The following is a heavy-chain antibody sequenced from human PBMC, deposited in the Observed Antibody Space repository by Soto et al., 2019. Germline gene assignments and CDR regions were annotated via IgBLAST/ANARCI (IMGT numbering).Heavy chain of an antibody. CDR1: GGSVSSGSYY. CDR2: IYYSGST. Sequence: QVQLQESGPGLVKPSETLSLTCTVSGGSVSSGSYYWSWIRQPPGKGLEWIGYIYYSGSTNYNPSLKSRXXXSVDTSXNXXXLXLXXXXXXXXXXXXXARGFARTAXXDXWGQXTLXT. J-gene: IGHJ4*02. V-gene: IGHV4-61*01. CDR3: ARGFARTAXXDX. D-gene: IGHD6-6*01.